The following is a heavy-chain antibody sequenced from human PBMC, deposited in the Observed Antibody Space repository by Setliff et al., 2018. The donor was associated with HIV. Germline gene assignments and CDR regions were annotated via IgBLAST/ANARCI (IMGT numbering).Heavy chain of an antibody. D-gene: IGHD4-17*01. Sequence: PGESLKISCKGPGYNFNTDWIAWARQKPGKGLEWMGSIFPGDSDTKYSPSFEGQVTISADKSISTAYLKWSRLRDSDTGIYYWAGLRGDYVGQYYYYMDVWVEGTTVTVSS. CDR2: IFPGDSDT. CDR1: GYNFNTDW. CDR3: AGLRGDYVGQYYYYMDV. V-gene: IGHV5-51*01. J-gene: IGHJ6*03.